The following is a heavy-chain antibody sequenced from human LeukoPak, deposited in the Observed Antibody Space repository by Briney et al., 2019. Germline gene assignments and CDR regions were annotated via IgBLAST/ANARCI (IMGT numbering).Heavy chain of an antibody. Sequence: SGPALVKPTQTLTLTCTFSGFSLSTSGMRVSWIRQPPGKALEWLAPIDWDDDKFYSTSLKTRLAISKDTSKNQVVLTMTNMDPVDTATYYCAHNYYDSSGLIWGQGTMVTVSS. CDR1: GFSLSTSGMR. V-gene: IGHV2-70*04. D-gene: IGHD3-22*01. CDR3: AHNYYDSSGLI. CDR2: IDWDDDK. J-gene: IGHJ3*02.